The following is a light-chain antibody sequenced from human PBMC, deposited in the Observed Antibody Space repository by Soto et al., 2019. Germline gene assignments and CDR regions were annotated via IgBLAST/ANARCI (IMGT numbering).Light chain of an antibody. V-gene: IGKV3-11*01. CDR1: QSVSSY. J-gene: IGKJ1*01. Sequence: EIVLTQSPATLSLSPGERATLSCRASQSVSSYSAWYQQKPGQAPRLLIYDASNRATGIPARFSGSGSGTDFTLTISSLEPEDFAVYYCQQRSNWPRTWTFGQGTKVEIK. CDR2: DAS. CDR3: QQRSNWPRTWT.